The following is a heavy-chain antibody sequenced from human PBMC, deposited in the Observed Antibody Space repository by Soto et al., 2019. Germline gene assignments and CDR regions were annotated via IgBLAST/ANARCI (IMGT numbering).Heavy chain of an antibody. CDR1: GFTFSSYD. J-gene: IGHJ6*03. Sequence: GGSLRLSCAASGFTFSSYDMHWVRQATGKGLEWVSAIGTAGDPYYPGSVKGRFTISRENAKSSLYLQMNSLRAGDTAVYYCARGPYCSSTSCYYYYYMDVWGKGTTVTVSS. V-gene: IGHV3-13*05. D-gene: IGHD2-2*01. CDR3: ARGPYCSSTSCYYYYYMDV. CDR2: IGTAGDP.